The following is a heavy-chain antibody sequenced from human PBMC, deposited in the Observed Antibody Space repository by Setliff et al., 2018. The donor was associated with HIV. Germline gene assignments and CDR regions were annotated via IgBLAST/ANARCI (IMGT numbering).Heavy chain of an antibody. CDR2: INPSDGIP. D-gene: IGHD3-16*01. CDR1: GFSFSRHY. CDR3: TRAFPPMIPAAFDI. V-gene: IGHV1-46*01. J-gene: IGHJ3*02. Sequence: ASVKVSCKASGFSFSRHYMHWVRQAPGEGLEWMAMINPSDGIPSYAQKFQDRVVVTRDTSRSIVYMELSSLLSEDTAVYFCTRAFPPMIPAAFDIWGLGTLVTV.